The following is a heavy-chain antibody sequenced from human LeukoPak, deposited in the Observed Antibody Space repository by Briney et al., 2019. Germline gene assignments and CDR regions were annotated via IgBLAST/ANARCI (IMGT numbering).Heavy chain of an antibody. V-gene: IGHV3-23*01. CDR3: AKDMRAAAGRYYYYYGMDV. CDR1: GFTFSSYA. J-gene: IGHJ6*02. CDR2: ISGSGGRT. D-gene: IGHD6-13*01. Sequence: GGSLRLSCAASGFTFSSYAMSWVRQAPGKGLEWVSAISGSGGRTYYADSVKGRFTISRDNSKNTLYLQMNSLRAEDTAVFYCAKDMRAAAGRYYYYYGMDVWGQGTTVTVSS.